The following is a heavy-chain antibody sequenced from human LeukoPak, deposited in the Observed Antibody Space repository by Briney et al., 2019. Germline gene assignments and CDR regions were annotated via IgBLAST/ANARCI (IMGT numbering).Heavy chain of an antibody. Sequence: PGGTLRLSCAASGFTFSSYARSWVRQAPVKGLEWVAAISGSGGSTYYADSVKGRFTISRDNSKNTLYLQMNSLRAEDTAVYYCAKVGFGWRVAAYYFDYWGQGTLVTVSS. CDR1: GFTFSSYA. J-gene: IGHJ4*02. V-gene: IGHV3-23*01. D-gene: IGHD1-26*01. CDR2: ISGSGGST. CDR3: AKVGFGWRVAAYYFDY.